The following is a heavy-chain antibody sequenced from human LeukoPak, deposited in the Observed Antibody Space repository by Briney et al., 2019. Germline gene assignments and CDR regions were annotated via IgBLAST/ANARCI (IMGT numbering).Heavy chain of an antibody. CDR2: FDPEDGET. CDR3: VTDGDWDDGWDY. Sequence: GASVKVSCKVSGYTLTEIFMHWVRQAPGKGLEWMGGFDPEDGETIYAQKFQGRVTMTEDTSTDTAYMDLTSLTSEDTAVYYCVTDGDWDDGWDYWGQGTLVTVSS. V-gene: IGHV1-24*01. J-gene: IGHJ4*02. CDR1: GYTLTEIF. D-gene: IGHD2-21*02.